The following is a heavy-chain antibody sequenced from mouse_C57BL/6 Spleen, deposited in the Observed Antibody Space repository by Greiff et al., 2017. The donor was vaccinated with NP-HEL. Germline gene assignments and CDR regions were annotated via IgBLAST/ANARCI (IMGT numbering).Heavy chain of an antibody. CDR1: GYTFTSYW. CDR3: ARELSYWYFDV. J-gene: IGHJ1*03. V-gene: IGHV1-52*01. CDR2: IDPSDSET. Sequence: VQLQQPGAELVRPGSSVKLSCKASGYTFTSYWMHWVKQRPIQGLEWIGNIDPSDSETHYNQKFKDKATLTVDKSSSTAYMQLSSLTSEDSAVYYCARELSYWYFDVWGTGTTVTVSS.